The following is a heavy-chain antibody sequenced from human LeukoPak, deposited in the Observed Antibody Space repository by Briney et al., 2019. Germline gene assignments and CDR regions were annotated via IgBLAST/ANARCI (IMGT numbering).Heavy chain of an antibody. CDR3: VKDLSGSYTFDY. J-gene: IGHJ4*02. V-gene: IGHV3-64D*06. CDR1: GXTFSGYA. Sequence: PGGSLRLSWSASGXTFSGYAVHWVRQAPGKGLEYVSFISYNGGITSYADSVKGRFTISRDNSKNTLYLQMSSLRTEDSAAYHCVKDLSGSYTFDYWGQGTLVTVSS. D-gene: IGHD1-26*01. CDR2: ISYNGGIT.